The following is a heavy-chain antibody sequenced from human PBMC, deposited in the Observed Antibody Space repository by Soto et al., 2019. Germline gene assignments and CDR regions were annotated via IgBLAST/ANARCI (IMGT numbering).Heavy chain of an antibody. D-gene: IGHD3-22*01. V-gene: IGHV4-30-4*01. CDR1: GDSINIADYY. Sequence: SETLSLTCTVSGDSINIADYYWSWIRQPPGKGLEWIGYIYYSRSDYYNPSLGRRATITIDTSRNQFSLNLMSVTAADTAVYYCARVVQFYDSSGYSFYYFDYWGQGALVTVSS. CDR3: ARVVQFYDSSGYSFYYFDY. CDR2: IYYSRSD. J-gene: IGHJ4*02.